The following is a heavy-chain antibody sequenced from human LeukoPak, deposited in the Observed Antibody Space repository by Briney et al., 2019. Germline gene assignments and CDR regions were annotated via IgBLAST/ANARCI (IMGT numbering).Heavy chain of an antibody. V-gene: IGHV4-34*01. CDR1: GGSFNGYY. Sequence: SETLSLTCAVYGGSFNGYYWSWIRQPPGKGLEWIGEINHSGSTNYNPSLKSRVTISVDTSKNQFSLKLSSVTAADTAVYYCARETLTTVRSWGQGTLVTVSS. J-gene: IGHJ4*02. CDR2: INHSGST. D-gene: IGHD4-4*01. CDR3: ARETLTTVRS.